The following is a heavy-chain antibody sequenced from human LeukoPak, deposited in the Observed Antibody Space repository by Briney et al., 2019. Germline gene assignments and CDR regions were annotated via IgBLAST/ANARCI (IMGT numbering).Heavy chain of an antibody. CDR1: GFTVSSNY. Sequence: PGGSLRLSCAASGFTVSSNYMSWVRQAPGKGLEWVSVIYSGGSTYYADSVKGRFTISRDNSKNTLYLQMNSLRAEDTAVYYCARHFNRYFDYFDYWGQGTLVTVSS. V-gene: IGHV3-66*04. CDR2: IYSGGST. CDR3: ARHFNRYFDYFDY. D-gene: IGHD3-9*01. J-gene: IGHJ4*02.